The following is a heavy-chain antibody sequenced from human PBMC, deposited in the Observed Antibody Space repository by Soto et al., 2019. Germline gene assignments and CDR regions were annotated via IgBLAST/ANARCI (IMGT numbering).Heavy chain of an antibody. CDR3: ATMSSSGYPLDY. CDR1: GGSVSSGSYY. J-gene: IGHJ4*02. V-gene: IGHV4-61*01. D-gene: IGHD3-22*01. Sequence: QVQLQESGPGLVKPSETLSLTCIVSGGSVSSGSYYWSWIRQPPGKGLEWIGFIYYTGRTSYNPSSKSRVTISVDTSKNQFSLKLSSVTAADTAVYFCATMSSSGYPLDYWGRGTLVTVSS. CDR2: IYYTGRT.